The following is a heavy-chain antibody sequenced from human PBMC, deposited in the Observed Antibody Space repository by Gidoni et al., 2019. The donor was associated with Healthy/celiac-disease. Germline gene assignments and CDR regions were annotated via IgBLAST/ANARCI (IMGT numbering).Heavy chain of an antibody. J-gene: IGHJ3*02. D-gene: IGHD3-10*01. CDR1: GFTVSSNY. CDR3: ASWGSGSSLAAFDI. CDR2: IYSGGST. Sequence: RLSCAASGFTVSSNYMSWVRQAPGKGLEWVSVIYSGGSTYYADSVKGRFTISRGNSKNTLYLQMNSLRAEDTAVYYCASWGSGSSLAAFDIWGQGTMVTVSS. V-gene: IGHV3-66*01.